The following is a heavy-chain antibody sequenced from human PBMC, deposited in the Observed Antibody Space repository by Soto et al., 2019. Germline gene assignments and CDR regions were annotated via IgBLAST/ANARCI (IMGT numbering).Heavy chain of an antibody. J-gene: IGHJ5*02. D-gene: IGHD2-21*01. CDR2: IYVTGAV. CDR1: GAALNSGNYY. Sequence: PSETLSLTCSVSGAALNSGNYYWSWIRQVPGKGLEWIGHIYVTGAVDYNPSLRDRITISQDTSERQFSLNLRLVTAGDTAVYYCARLRIATNNYKWFDPWGQGTLASVSS. V-gene: IGHV4-31*03. CDR3: ARLRIATNNYKWFDP.